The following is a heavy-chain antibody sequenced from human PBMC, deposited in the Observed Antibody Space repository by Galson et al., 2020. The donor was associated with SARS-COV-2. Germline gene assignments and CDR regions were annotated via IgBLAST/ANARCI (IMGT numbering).Heavy chain of an antibody. CDR1: GGTFSNHA. CDR2: VIPIFETT. Sequence: SVKVSCKASGGTFSNHAINWFRQAPGQGLAWLGAVIPIFETTHYAEKFQARVTITADEGTTTAYLQLSSPRSDDAAVYYCARGGKVATASTDSDFWGQGTPVTVSP. D-gene: IGHD1-1*01. J-gene: IGHJ4*02. V-gene: IGHV1-69*13. CDR3: ARGGKVATASTDSDF.